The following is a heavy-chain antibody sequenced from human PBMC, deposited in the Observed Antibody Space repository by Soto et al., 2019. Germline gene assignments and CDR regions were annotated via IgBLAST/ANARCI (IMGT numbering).Heavy chain of an antibody. CDR2: ISYDGSNK. CDR1: GFTFCSYA. D-gene: IGHD3-22*01. CDR3: ARDRTYYYDSSGYSGGAYFQH. J-gene: IGHJ1*01. Sequence: QVQLVESGGVVVQPGRSLRLSCAASGFTFCSYAMHWVRQAPGTGLEWVAVISYDGSNKYYADSVKGRFTISRDNSKNTLYLQMNSLRAEDTAVYYCARDRTYYYDSSGYSGGAYFQHWGQGTLVTVSS. V-gene: IGHV3-30-3*01.